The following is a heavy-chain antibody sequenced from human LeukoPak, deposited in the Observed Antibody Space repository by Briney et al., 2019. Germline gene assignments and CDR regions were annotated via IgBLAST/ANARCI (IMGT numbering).Heavy chain of an antibody. V-gene: IGHV1-69*02. CDR1: GGTFSSYT. CDR2: IIPILGIA. D-gene: IGHD3-10*01. J-gene: IGHJ5*02. Sequence: SVKVSCKASGGTFSSYTISWVRQAPGQGLEWMGRIIPILGIANYAQKFQGRVTITADKSTSTAYMELSSLRSEDTAVYYCARVLGYYGSGCSNWFDLWGKGTLVTVSS. CDR3: ARVLGYYGSGCSNWFDL.